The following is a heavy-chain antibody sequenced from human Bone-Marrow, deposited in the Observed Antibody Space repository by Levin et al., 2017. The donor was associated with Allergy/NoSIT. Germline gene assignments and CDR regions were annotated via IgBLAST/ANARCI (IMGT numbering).Heavy chain of an antibody. CDR2: MNPNSGNT. CDR3: HAWNYDEASVDDYYGMHV. D-gene: IGHD1-7*01. Sequence: GESLKISCKASGFTFTTYYIYWVRQATGQGLEYMGWMNPNSGNTASAQNFQGRVTMTSNTSISTAYMELSRLTSEDTAVYYRHAWNYDEASVDDYYGMHVWGLGTTVTVSS. V-gene: IGHV1-8*01. CDR1: GFTFTTYY. J-gene: IGHJ6*02.